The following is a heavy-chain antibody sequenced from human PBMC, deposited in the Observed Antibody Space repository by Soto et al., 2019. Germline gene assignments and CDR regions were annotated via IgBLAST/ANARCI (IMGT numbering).Heavy chain of an antibody. CDR2: IKEDGSDK. CDR3: ARDLGAPGRGSAVGYYYHYGMDV. Sequence: EVQLVESGGGLVQPGGSLRLSCAASEFTFSSYWMNWVRQAPGKGLEWVANIKEDGSDKYYVDSVKGRFTISRDNGKNSLYLQMNSLRGEDTAVYYCARDLGAPGRGSAVGYYYHYGMDVWGQGTTVTVSS. CDR1: EFTFSSYW. J-gene: IGHJ6*02. V-gene: IGHV3-7*05. D-gene: IGHD2-2*01.